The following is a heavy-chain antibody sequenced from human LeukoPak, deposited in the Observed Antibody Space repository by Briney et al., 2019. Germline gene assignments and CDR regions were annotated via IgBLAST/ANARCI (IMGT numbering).Heavy chain of an antibody. J-gene: IGHJ4*02. V-gene: IGHV4-39*01. CDR1: GGSISSSSYY. D-gene: IGHD1-1*01. CDR3: ARHSVQLTLDY. CDR2: IYYSGST. Sequence: SETLSLTCTVSGGSISSSSYYWGWIRQPPGKGLEWIGSIYYSGSTYYNPSLKSRVTISVDTSKNQFSLKLSSVTAAYTAVYYCARHSVQLTLDYWGQGTLVTVSS.